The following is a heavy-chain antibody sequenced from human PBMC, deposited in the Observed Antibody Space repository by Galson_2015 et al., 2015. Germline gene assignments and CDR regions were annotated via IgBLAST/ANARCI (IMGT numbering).Heavy chain of an antibody. V-gene: IGHV1-69*01. CDR1: GGTFSSYA. J-gene: IGHJ4*02. D-gene: IGHD2-15*01. Sequence: SGGTFSSYAISWVRQAPGQGLEWMGGIIPIFGTANYAQKFQGRVTITADESTSTAYMELSSLRSEDTAVYYCAREGRYCSGGNCYESPFDYWGQGTLVTVSS. CDR3: AREGRYCSGGNCYESPFDY. CDR2: IIPIFGTA.